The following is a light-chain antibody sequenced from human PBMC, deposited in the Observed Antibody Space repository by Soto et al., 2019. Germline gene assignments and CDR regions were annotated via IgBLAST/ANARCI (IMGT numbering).Light chain of an antibody. J-gene: IGLJ2*01. CDR3: QTWTPGFSVV. CDR2: LNSDGSH. V-gene: IGLV4-69*01. CDR1: SGHSSYA. Sequence: QPVLTQSPSASASLGASVKLTCTLSSGHSSYAIAWHQQQPETGPRYLMKLNSDGSHNKGDGIPDRFSGSSSGAERYLTISSLRSEDEADYYCQTWTPGFSVVFGGGTKLTVL.